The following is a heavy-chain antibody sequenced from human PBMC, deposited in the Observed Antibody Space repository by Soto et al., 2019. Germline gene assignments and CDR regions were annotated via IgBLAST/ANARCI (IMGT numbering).Heavy chain of an antibody. CDR2: ISAYNGNT. J-gene: IGHJ3*02. Sequence: ASVKVSCKASGYTFTSYGISWVRQAPGQGLEWMGWISAYNGNTNYAQKLQGRVTMTTDTSTSTAYMELRSLRSDDTAVYYCARVGRDSSTSVPDAFDIWGQGTMVTVSS. CDR1: GYTFTSYG. D-gene: IGHD2-2*01. V-gene: IGHV1-18*01. CDR3: ARVGRDSSTSVPDAFDI.